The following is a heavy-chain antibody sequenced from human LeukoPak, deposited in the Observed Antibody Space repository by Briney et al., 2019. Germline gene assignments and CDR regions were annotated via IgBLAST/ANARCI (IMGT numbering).Heavy chain of an antibody. J-gene: IGHJ4*02. D-gene: IGHD5-18*01. CDR2: IIPIFGTA. CDR3: ARGPGTAMAEGSFDY. CDR1: GGTFSSYA. V-gene: IGHV1-69*05. Sequence: SVKVSCKASGGTFSSYAISWVRQAPGQGLEWMGGIIPIFGTANYAQKFQGRVTITTDESTSTAYMELSSLRSEDTAVYYCARGPGTAMAEGSFDYWGQGTLVTVSS.